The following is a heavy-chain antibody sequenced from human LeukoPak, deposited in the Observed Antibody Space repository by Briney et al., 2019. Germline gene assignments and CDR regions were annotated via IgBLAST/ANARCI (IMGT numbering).Heavy chain of an antibody. V-gene: IGHV5-51*01. D-gene: IGHD2-2*01. CDR1: GYTFTTYW. CDR3: ARRRGCSSSSCPPDY. CDR2: IYPGDSDT. Sequence: PGESLKISCRGSGYTFTTYWIGWVRQMPGKGLEWMGIIYPGDSDTSYSPSFQGQVTMSADKSINTAYLQWSSLKASDIAMYYCARRRGCSSSSCPPDYWGQGTLVTVSS. J-gene: IGHJ4*02.